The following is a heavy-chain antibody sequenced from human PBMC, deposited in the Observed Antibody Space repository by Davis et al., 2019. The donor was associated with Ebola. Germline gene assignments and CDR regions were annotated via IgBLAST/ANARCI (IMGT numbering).Heavy chain of an antibody. CDR2: INSDGSST. CDR3: ANLDYGDNSGFDY. V-gene: IGHV3-74*01. D-gene: IGHD4-23*01. CDR1: GFTFSSYA. Sequence: GESLMISCAASGFTFSSYAMHWVRQAPGKGLVWVSRINSDGSSTSYADSVKGRFTISRDNSKNTLYLQMNSLRAEDTAVYYCANLDYGDNSGFDYWGQGTLVTVSS. J-gene: IGHJ4*02.